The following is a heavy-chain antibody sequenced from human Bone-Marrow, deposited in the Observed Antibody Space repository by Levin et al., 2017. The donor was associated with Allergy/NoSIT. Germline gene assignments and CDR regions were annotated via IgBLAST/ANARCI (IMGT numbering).Heavy chain of an antibody. J-gene: IGHJ4*02. CDR1: GFTFSSYG. V-gene: IGHV3-30*03. Sequence: PGGSLRLSCAASGFTFSSYGMHWVRQAPGKGLEWVAVISYDGSNKYYADSVKGRFTISRDNSKNTLYLQMNSLRAEDTAVYYCATRYSYGLLHFDYWGQGTLVTVSS. D-gene: IGHD5-18*01. CDR2: ISYDGSNK. CDR3: ATRYSYGLLHFDY.